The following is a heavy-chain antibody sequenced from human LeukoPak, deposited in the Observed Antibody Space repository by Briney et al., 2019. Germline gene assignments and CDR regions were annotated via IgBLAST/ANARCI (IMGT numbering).Heavy chain of an antibody. D-gene: IGHD1-1*01. V-gene: IGHV3-30-3*01. J-gene: IGHJ6*02. Sequence: GGSLRLSCAASGFPFSSYAMHWVRQAPGKGLEWVAVISYDGSNKYYADSVKGRFTISRDNSKNTLYLQMNSLRAEDTAVYYCARDATRAFNYYYYYGMDVWGQGTTVTVSS. CDR3: ARDATRAFNYYYYYGMDV. CDR1: GFPFSSYA. CDR2: ISYDGSNK.